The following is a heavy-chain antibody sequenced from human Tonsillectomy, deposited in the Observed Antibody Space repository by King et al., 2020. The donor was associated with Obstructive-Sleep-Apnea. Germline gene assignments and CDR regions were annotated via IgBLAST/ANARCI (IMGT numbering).Heavy chain of an antibody. D-gene: IGHD2-2*01. V-gene: IGHV3-23*04. CDR3: AKSIPAAMIIYFQH. CDR2: ISGSGGST. CDR1: GFTFSSYV. Sequence: VQLVESGGGLVQPGGSLRLSCAASGFTFSSYVMSWVRQAPGKGLEWVSSISGSGGSTYYADSVKGRCTISKDNSKNTLYLQMNSLRAEDTAVYYSAKSIPAAMIIYFQHWGQGTLVTVSS. J-gene: IGHJ1*01.